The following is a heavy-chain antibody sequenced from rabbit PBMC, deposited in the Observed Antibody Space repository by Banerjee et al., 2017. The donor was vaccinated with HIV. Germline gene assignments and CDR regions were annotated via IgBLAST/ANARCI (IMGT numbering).Heavy chain of an antibody. V-gene: IGHV1S40*01. Sequence: QSLEESGGDLVKPGASLTLTCKASGFSFSSGYWICWVRQAPGKGLEWIACIYAGSSGSTYYASWANGRFTISKTSSTTVTLQMTSLTAADTATYFCGRSSYSTSSGALNVWGPGTLVTVS. CDR2: IYAGSSGST. CDR1: GFSFSSGYW. CDR3: GRSSYSTSSGALNV. J-gene: IGHJ4*01. D-gene: IGHD1-1*01.